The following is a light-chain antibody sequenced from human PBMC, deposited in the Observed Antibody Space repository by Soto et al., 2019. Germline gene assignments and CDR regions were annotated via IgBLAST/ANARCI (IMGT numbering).Light chain of an antibody. CDR3: QQYGSLLPFT. J-gene: IGKJ3*01. CDR2: GAS. Sequence: EIVLTQSPGTLSLSPGERATLSCRASQSVSSSYLAWYQQKPGQAPRLLIYGASSRATGIPDRFSGSGSGTDFTLTISRLEPEDFAVYYCQQYGSLLPFTFGPGTKVDIK. V-gene: IGKV3-20*01. CDR1: QSVSSSY.